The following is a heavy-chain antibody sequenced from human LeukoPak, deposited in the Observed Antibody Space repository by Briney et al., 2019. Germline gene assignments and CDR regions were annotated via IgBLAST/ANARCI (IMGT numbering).Heavy chain of an antibody. J-gene: IGHJ4*02. CDR3: AKDRDIAAAAYYFDF. CDR2: ISYDGGNK. D-gene: IGHD6-13*01. V-gene: IGHV3-30*18. CDR1: GFTFSSYG. Sequence: GGSPRLSCAASGFTFSSYGMHWVRQAPGKGLEWVAVISYDGGNKYYADSVKGRFTLSRDNSHNTLYLQMNSLRVEDTALYYCAKDRDIAAAAYYFDFWGQGTLVTVSS.